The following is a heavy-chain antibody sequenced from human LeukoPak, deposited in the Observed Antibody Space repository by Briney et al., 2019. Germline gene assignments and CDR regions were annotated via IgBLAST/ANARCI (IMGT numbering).Heavy chain of an antibody. V-gene: IGHV3-53*04. CDR2: IYSGGST. CDR3: ARVAAAGTVDY. CDR1: GFTVSSNY. J-gene: IGHJ4*02. Sequence: GGSLRLSCAASGFTVSSNYMSWVRQAPGKGLEWVSVIYSGGSTYYADSVKGRSTISRHNSKNTLYLQMNSLRAEDTAVYYCARVAAAGTVDYWGQGTLVTVSS. D-gene: IGHD6-13*01.